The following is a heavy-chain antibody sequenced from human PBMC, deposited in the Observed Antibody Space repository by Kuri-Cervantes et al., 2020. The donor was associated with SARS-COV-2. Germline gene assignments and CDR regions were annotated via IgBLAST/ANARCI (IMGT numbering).Heavy chain of an antibody. V-gene: IGHV4-28*03. Sequence: SETLSLTCAVSGYSISSSNWWGWIRQPPGKGLAWIGYIYYSGSTYYNPSLKSRVTISVDTSKNQFSLKLSSVTAADTAVYYCARGAYYDFWSGYYPAYYFDYWGQGTLVTVSS. CDR1: GYSISSSNW. J-gene: IGHJ4*02. CDR3: ARGAYYDFWSGYYPAYYFDY. D-gene: IGHD3-3*01. CDR2: IYYSGST.